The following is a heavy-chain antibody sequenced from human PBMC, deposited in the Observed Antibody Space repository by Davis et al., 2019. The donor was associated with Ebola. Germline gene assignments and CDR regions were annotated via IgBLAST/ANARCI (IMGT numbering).Heavy chain of an antibody. D-gene: IGHD6-19*01. V-gene: IGHV3-11*01. CDR2: ISSSGSTI. CDR1: GFTFSDYY. CDR3: ARDCEGSGWSGFQH. J-gene: IGHJ1*01. Sequence: GESLKISCAASGFTFSDYYMSWIRQAPGKGLEWVSYISSSGSTIYYADSVKGRFTISRDNAKNSLYLQMNSLRAEDTAVYYCARDCEGSGWSGFQHWGQGTLVTVSS.